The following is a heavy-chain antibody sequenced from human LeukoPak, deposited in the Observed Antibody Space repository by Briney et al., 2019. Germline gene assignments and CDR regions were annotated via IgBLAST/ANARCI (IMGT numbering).Heavy chain of an antibody. CDR3: ARDNLSYYDSSGSLDP. CDR2: IYYSGST. J-gene: IGHJ5*02. V-gene: IGHV4-59*01. D-gene: IGHD3-22*01. Sequence: SETLSLTCAVYGGSFSGYYWTWIRQPPGKGLEWIGYIYYSGSTNYNPSLKSRVTISVDTSKNQFSLKLSSVTAADTAVYYCARDNLSYYDSSGSLDPWGQGTLVTVSS. CDR1: GGSFSGYY.